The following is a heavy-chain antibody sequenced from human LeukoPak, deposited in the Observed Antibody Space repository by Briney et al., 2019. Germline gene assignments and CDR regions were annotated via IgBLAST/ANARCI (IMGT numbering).Heavy chain of an antibody. CDR2: ISSSSSYI. CDR3: ARGGMLRGAQLDY. J-gene: IGHJ4*02. V-gene: IGHV3-21*01. D-gene: IGHD3-10*01. Sequence: GGSLRPSCAASGFTFSSYSMNWVRQAPGKGLEWVSSISSSSSYIYYADSVKGRFTISRDNAKNSLYLQMNSLRAEDTAVYYCARGGMLRGAQLDYWGQGTLVTVSS. CDR1: GFTFSSYS.